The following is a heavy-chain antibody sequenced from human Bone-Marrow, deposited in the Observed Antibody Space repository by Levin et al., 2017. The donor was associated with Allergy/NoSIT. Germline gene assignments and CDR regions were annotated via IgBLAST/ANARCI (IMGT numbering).Heavy chain of an antibody. CDR3: ARLAGFSRGWYLPY. D-gene: IGHD6-19*01. V-gene: IGHV4-34*01. Sequence: SQTLSLTCAVSGGSLSGYYWTWIRQPPGKGLEWIGEINHRGSAAYNPSLNSRITMSVDTSKNQFSLNLISVTAADTAMYYCARLAGFSRGWYLPYWGQGTLVTVSS. CDR2: INHRGSA. CDR1: GGSLSGYY. J-gene: IGHJ4*02.